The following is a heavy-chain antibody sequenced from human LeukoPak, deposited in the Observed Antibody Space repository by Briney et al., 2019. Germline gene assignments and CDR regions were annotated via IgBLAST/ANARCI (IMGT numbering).Heavy chain of an antibody. Sequence: GSSVKVSCKASGGTFSSYAISWVRQAPGQGLEWMGGIIPIFGTANYAQKFQGRVTITADESTSTAYMELSSLRSEDTAVYYCARGLTAARPWHAFDIWGQGTMVTVSS. J-gene: IGHJ3*02. V-gene: IGHV1-69*01. CDR2: IIPIFGTA. CDR1: GGTFSSYA. D-gene: IGHD6-6*01. CDR3: ARGLTAARPWHAFDI.